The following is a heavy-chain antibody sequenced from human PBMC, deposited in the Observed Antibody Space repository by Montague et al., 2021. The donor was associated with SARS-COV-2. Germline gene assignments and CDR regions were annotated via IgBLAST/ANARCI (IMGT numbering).Heavy chain of an antibody. CDR1: GGSFSTYS. V-gene: IGHV4-34*01. D-gene: IGHD3-10*01. CDR2: IHHGGST. J-gene: IGHJ6*03. Sequence: SETLSLTCAVHGGSFSTYSWNWICQPPGKGLEWIGEIHHGGSTNYNPSLKSRATISADTSKNQFSLKLTSAAAADTAVYYCARLGDGVVPSPILGVGPYYSYYYMDVWGKGTTVTVSS. CDR3: ARLGDGVVPSPILGVGPYYSYYYMDV.